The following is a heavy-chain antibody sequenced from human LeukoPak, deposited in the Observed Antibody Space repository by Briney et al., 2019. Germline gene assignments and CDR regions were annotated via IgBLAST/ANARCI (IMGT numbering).Heavy chain of an antibody. V-gene: IGHV3-74*03. Sequence: PGGSLRLSCAASGFTFSDYWVHWVRQVPGKGLVWVSRINTSGSSTTYADSVKGRFTISRDNAKNTLYLQMDSLRAEDTGVYYCARSNHADDFWGQGTLVTVSS. D-gene: IGHD1-14*01. CDR3: ARSNHADDF. CDR1: GFTFSDYW. CDR2: INTSGSST. J-gene: IGHJ4*02.